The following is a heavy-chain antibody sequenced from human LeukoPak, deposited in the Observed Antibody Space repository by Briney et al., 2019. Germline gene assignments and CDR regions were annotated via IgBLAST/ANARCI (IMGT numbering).Heavy chain of an antibody. Sequence: GGSLRLSCAISGFIFNTNGMNWVRQSPGKGLEWLATIAGGEESTYYADSVKGRFAISRDNPKNTLFLQMNSLRADDTAVYFCAKRGVVIRVFLVGFHKEAYYFESWGQGALVTVSS. D-gene: IGHD3/OR15-3a*01. CDR2: IAGGEEST. V-gene: IGHV3-23*01. J-gene: IGHJ4*02. CDR1: GFIFNTNG. CDR3: AKRGVVIRVFLVGFHKEAYYFES.